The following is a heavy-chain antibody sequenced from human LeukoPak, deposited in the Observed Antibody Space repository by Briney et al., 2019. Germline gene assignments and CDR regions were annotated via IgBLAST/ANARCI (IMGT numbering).Heavy chain of an antibody. D-gene: IGHD6-19*01. V-gene: IGHV3-30*04. CDR3: ARAGIGRARGPVKSSITLAGPIDY. J-gene: IGHJ4*02. CDR2: ISYDGSNK. Sequence: GGSLRLSCAASGFTFSSYAMHWVRQAPGKGLEWVAVISYDGSNKYYADSVKGRFTISRDTSKNTLYLQMNGLRAEDTAVYYCARAGIGRARGPVKSSITLAGPIDYWGQGTLVTVSS. CDR1: GFTFSSYA.